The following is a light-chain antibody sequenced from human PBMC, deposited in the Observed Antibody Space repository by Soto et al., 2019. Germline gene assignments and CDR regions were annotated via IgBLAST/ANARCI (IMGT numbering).Light chain of an antibody. CDR3: QQANMFPFT. V-gene: IGKV1-5*01. CDR2: DAS. Sequence: DIQMTQSPSTLSASVGDRVTITCRASQSISSWLAWYQQKPGKAPKLLIYDASSLESGVPSRFSGSGSGTEFTLTISSLQPDDFAIYYCQQANMFPFTFGGGTKVEIK. CDR1: QSISSW. J-gene: IGKJ4*01.